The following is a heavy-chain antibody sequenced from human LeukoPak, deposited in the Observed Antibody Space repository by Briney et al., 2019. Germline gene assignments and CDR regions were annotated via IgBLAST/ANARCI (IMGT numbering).Heavy chain of an antibody. CDR1: GYTFTSYA. V-gene: IGHV7-4-1*02. CDR2: INTNTGNP. J-gene: IGHJ4*02. CDR3: AIQEAYYYDSSGYYYLSYFDY. Sequence: ASVKVSCKASGYTFTSYAMNWVLQAPGQGLEWMGWINTNTGNPTYAQGFTGRFVFSLDTSVSTAYLQISSLKAEDTAVYYCAIQEAYYYDSSGYYYLSYFDYWGQGTLVTVSS. D-gene: IGHD3-22*01.